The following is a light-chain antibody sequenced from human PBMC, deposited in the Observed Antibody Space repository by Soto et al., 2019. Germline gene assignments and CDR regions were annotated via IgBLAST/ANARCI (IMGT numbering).Light chain of an antibody. V-gene: IGKV3-15*01. CDR1: QTVSRN. Sequence: EIVLTQSPAILSVSPGERATLSCRASQTVSRNLAWYQQKPGQPPRLLIYAASTRATDIPSRFSGSGSGTDLTLTISSLQSEDVGVYYCQQYHDWPRTVGQGTKV. CDR2: AAS. CDR3: QQYHDWPRT. J-gene: IGKJ1*01.